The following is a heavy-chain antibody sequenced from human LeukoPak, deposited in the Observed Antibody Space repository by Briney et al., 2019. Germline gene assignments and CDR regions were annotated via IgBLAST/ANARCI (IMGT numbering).Heavy chain of an antibody. CDR1: GFPFSSYG. V-gene: IGHV3-30*02. Sequence: GGSLRLSCGASGFPFSSYGMHGGRQAPGKGLEGVAFIRYDGSNKYYADSVKGRFTISRDNCKNTLKLKMKSIGTEETAVYYCAKDVSDIVVVPAVPRAFDIWGQGTMVTVSS. J-gene: IGHJ3*02. CDR3: AKDVSDIVVVPAVPRAFDI. D-gene: IGHD2-2*01. CDR2: IRYDGSNK.